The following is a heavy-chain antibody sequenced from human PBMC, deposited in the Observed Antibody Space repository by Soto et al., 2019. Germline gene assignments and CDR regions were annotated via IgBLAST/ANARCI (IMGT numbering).Heavy chain of an antibody. J-gene: IGHJ5*02. CDR3: ASVHNAWRVYDH. V-gene: IGHV3-23*01. D-gene: IGHD2-2*01. CDR2: ISDSGDST. CDR1: GFIFTTCA. Sequence: EVQVLESGGGLVQPGGSLRLSCAASGFIFTTCAMAWVRQAPGKGLEWVSGISDSGDSTIYADSVKGRFTIFRDNSKNMVYLQMNSLRADDTAVYHCASVHNAWRVYDHWGQGTLVTVSS.